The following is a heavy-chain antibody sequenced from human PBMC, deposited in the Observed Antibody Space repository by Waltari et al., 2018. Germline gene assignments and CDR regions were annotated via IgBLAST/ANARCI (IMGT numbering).Heavy chain of an antibody. CDR1: GFTFDDYA. D-gene: IGHD6-13*01. CDR2: ISWNSGSI. Sequence: EVQLVESGGGLVQPGRSLRLSCAASGFTFDDYAMHWVRHAPGKVLEWVSGISWNSGSIGYANSVKGRFTISRDNAKNSLYLQMNSLRAEDMALYYWAKDTQPGIAAAGPMGRAFDIWGQGTMVTVSS. CDR3: AKDTQPGIAAAGPMGRAFDI. J-gene: IGHJ3*02. V-gene: IGHV3-9*03.